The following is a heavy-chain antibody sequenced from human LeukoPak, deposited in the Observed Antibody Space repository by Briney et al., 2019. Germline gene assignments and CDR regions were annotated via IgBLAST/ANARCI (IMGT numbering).Heavy chain of an antibody. V-gene: IGHV3-23*01. CDR3: AKYYDSRTWYYFDY. J-gene: IGHJ4*02. CDR2: ISGSGGST. CDR1: GFTFSSYA. Sequence: GGSLRLSCAASGFTFSSYAMSRVRQAPGRGLEWVSAISGSGGSTYYADSVKGRFTISRDNSKNTLYLQMNSLRAEDTAVYYCAKYYDSRTWYYFDYWGQGTLVTVSS. D-gene: IGHD3-22*01.